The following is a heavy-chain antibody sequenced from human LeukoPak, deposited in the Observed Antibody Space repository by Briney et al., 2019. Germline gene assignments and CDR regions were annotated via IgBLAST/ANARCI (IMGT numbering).Heavy chain of an antibody. D-gene: IGHD3-3*01. CDR2: IKKDGSEK. J-gene: IGHJ4*02. Sequence: GGSLRLSCAASGFTFSNYWMSWVRQAPGKGLEWVANIKKDGSEKYYVDFMKGRFTISRDNAKTSLYLQMNSLRAEDTAVYYCARYDFWSGYFFDYWGQGTLVSVFS. V-gene: IGHV3-7*01. CDR3: ARYDFWSGYFFDY. CDR1: GFTFSNYW.